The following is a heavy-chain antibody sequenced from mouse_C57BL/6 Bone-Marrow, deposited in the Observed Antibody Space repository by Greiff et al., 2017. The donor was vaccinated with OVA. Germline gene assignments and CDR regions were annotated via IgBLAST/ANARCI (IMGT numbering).Heavy chain of an antibody. J-gene: IGHJ3*01. D-gene: IGHD1-1*01. V-gene: IGHV7-3*01. Sequence: EVMLVESGGGLVQPGGSLSLSCAASGFTFTDYYMSWVRQPPGKALEWLGFIRNKANGYTTEYSASVKGRFTISRDNSQSILYLQMNALRAEDSATYYCARSFYGSSPWFAYWGQGTLVTVSA. CDR1: GFTFTDYY. CDR3: ARSFYGSSPWFAY. CDR2: IRNKANGYTT.